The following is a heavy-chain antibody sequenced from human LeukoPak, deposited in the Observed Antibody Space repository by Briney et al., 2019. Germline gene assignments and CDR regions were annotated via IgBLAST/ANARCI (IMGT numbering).Heavy chain of an antibody. D-gene: IGHD1-26*01. CDR1: GYTFTGYF. J-gene: IGHJ3*02. Sequence: GASVKVSCKASGYTFTGYFLHWVRQAPGQGLEWVGWINPNSGGTGYVQNFQGRVTVTRHTSISTAHMELSRLRSDDTAVYYCARELYSGTYLKAFDIWGQGTMVTVSS. CDR3: ARELYSGTYLKAFDI. CDR2: INPNSGGT. V-gene: IGHV1-2*02.